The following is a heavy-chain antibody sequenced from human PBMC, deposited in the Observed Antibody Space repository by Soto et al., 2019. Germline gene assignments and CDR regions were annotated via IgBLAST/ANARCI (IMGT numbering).Heavy chain of an antibody. J-gene: IGHJ4*02. CDR3: AKLSSPDSSGYYSYFDY. Sequence: GGSLRLSCAASGFTFSSYAMSWVRQAPGKGLEWVSAISGSGGSTYYADSVKGRFTISRDNSKNTLYLQMNSLRAEDTAVYYCAKLSSPDSSGYYSYFDYWGQGTLVTVSS. CDR1: GFTFSSYA. CDR2: ISGSGGST. V-gene: IGHV3-23*01. D-gene: IGHD3-22*01.